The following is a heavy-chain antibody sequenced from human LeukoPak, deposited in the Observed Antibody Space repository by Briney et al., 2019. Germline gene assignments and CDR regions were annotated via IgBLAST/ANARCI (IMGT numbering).Heavy chain of an antibody. CDR3: ARGSGSGSYWSVDY. Sequence: ASVKVSCKASGYTFTSYDINWVREATGQGLEWMGWMNPNSGNTGYAQKFQGRVTITRNTSISTAYMELSSLRFEDTAVYYCARGSGSGSYWSVDYWGQGTLVTVSS. D-gene: IGHD3-10*01. V-gene: IGHV1-8*03. J-gene: IGHJ4*02. CDR2: MNPNSGNT. CDR1: GYTFTSYD.